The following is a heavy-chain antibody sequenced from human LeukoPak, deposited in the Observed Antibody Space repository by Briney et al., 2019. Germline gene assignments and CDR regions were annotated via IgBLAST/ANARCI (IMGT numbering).Heavy chain of an antibody. CDR3: ARDYCSSTSCYTYFDC. CDR1: GYTFTSYY. Sequence: ASVKVSCKASGYTFTSYYIFWVRQAPGQGLEWMGIINPRTGSTSYSQKFQGRVTITADESTSTAYMELSSLRSEDTAVYYCARDYCSSTSCYTYFDCWGQGTLVTVSS. CDR2: INPRTGST. J-gene: IGHJ4*02. D-gene: IGHD2-2*01. V-gene: IGHV1-46*01.